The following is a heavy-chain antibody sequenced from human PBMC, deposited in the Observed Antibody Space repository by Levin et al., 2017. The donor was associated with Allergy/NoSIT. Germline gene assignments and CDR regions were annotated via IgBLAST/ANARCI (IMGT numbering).Heavy chain of an antibody. V-gene: IGHV1-69*04. J-gene: IGHJ4*02. CDR1: GDSFSGYT. Sequence: KISCKTSGDSFSGYTVNWIRQAPGQGLEWVGRIVPVLGITSHSQKFQGRVTFTADRSSSTSYMELTSLTSQDTAVYYCARDGHRGAGGYYFEFWGQGTPVTVSS. CDR3: ARDGHRGAGGYYFEF. CDR2: IVPVLGIT. D-gene: IGHD3-10*01.